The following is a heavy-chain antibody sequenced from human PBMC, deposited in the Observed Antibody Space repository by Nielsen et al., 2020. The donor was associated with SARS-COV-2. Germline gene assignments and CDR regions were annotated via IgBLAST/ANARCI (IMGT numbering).Heavy chain of an antibody. D-gene: IGHD2-21*02. CDR1: GGTFSSYA. J-gene: IGHJ4*02. Sequence: SVKVSCKASGGTFSSYAISWVRQAPGQGLEWMGRIIPILGIANYAQKLQGRVTITADKSTSTAYMELSSLRSEDTAVYYCAREKWAYCGGDCYSGDDYWGQGTLVTVSS. CDR2: IIPILGIA. V-gene: IGHV1-69*04. CDR3: AREKWAYCGGDCYSGDDY.